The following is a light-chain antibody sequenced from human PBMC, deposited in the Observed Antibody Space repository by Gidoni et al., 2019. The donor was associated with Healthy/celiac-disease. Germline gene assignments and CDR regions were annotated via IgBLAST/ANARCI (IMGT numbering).Light chain of an antibody. Sequence: DIVMTQSPDSLAVSLGERATIHRKPSQSVLDSHINKNYLAWYQQKPGQPPKLLIYWASTRESGVPDRFSGSGSGTDFTLTISSLQAEDVAVYYCQQCYSTPWTFGQXTKVEIK. J-gene: IGKJ1*01. CDR1: QSVLDSHINKNY. V-gene: IGKV4-1*01. CDR2: WAS. CDR3: QQCYSTPWT.